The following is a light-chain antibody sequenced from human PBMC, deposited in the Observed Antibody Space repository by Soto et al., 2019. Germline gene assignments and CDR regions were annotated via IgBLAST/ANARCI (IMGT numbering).Light chain of an antibody. CDR2: EVN. Sequence: QSVLTQPASVSGSPGQSITISCTGTSSDVGSYNLVSWYQQLPGKATKLIIYEVNERPSGISDRFSGSKSGNTASLTISGLQGEDEADYYCCSYVGSSILMFGGGTKATVL. V-gene: IGLV2-23*02. CDR1: SSDVGSYNL. CDR3: CSYVGSSILM. J-gene: IGLJ3*02.